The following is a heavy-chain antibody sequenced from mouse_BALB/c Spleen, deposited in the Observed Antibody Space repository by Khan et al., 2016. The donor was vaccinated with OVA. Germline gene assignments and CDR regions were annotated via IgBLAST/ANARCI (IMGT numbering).Heavy chain of an antibody. CDR3: ARSPTMITQFSY. V-gene: IGHV1-7*01. D-gene: IGHD2-4*01. CDR1: GYTFTSYW. Sequence: QVQLKQFGAELAKPGASVKMSCKASGYTFTSYWMHWVKQRPGQGLEWIGFINPTTGYTEYNQKFKDKATLTADKSSSTAYMQLSSLTSEDSAVYYCARSPTMITQFSYWGQGTLVTVSA. CDR2: INPTTGYT. J-gene: IGHJ3*01.